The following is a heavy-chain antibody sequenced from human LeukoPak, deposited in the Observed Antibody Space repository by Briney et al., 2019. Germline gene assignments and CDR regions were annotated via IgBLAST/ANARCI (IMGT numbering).Heavy chain of an antibody. V-gene: IGHV4-30-2*01. CDR3: ARAEKIYCGSTSCYVGRAFDI. J-gene: IGHJ3*02. CDR1: GGSISSGGYS. D-gene: IGHD2-2*01. CDR2: IYHSGST. Sequence: PSQTLSLTCAVSGGSISSGGYSWRWIRQPPGKGLEWIGYIYHSGSTYYNPSLKSRVTISVDRSKNQFSLKLSSVTAADTAVYYCARAEKIYCGSTSCYVGRAFDIWGQGTMVTVSS.